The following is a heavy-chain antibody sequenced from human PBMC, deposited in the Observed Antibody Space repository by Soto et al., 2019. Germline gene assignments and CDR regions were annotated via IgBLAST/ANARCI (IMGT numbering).Heavy chain of an antibody. Sequence: SVKVSCKASGGTFSSYTISWVRQAPGQGLEWMGRIIPILGIANYAQKFQGRVTITADKSTSAAYMELSSLRSEDTAVYYCGRDIRRIVGAADAFDIWGQGTMVTVSS. J-gene: IGHJ3*02. V-gene: IGHV1-69*04. CDR1: GGTFSSYT. CDR2: IIPILGIA. CDR3: GRDIRRIVGAADAFDI. D-gene: IGHD1-26*01.